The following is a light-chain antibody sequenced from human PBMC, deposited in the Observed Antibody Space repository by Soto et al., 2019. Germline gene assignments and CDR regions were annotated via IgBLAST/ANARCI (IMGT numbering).Light chain of an antibody. Sequence: DIKMTQSPSTLSATGGDRVTITCRASQSFSSWLAWYQQKPGKAPKLLIYKASSLESGVPSRFSGSGSGTEFTLTISSLQPDDFATYYCQQYNSSPTFGQGTKVEIK. CDR1: QSFSSW. J-gene: IGKJ1*01. V-gene: IGKV1-5*03. CDR2: KAS. CDR3: QQYNSSPT.